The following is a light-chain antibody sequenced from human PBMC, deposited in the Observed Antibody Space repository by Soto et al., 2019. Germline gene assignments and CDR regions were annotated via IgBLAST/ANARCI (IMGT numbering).Light chain of an antibody. CDR3: KQRSDCPYT. CDR1: QSVSSY. J-gene: IGKJ4*01. Sequence: EIVLTQSPATLSLSPGDRATLSCRASQSVSSYLAWYQQKPGQAPRLLIYDASNRAAGIPARFSGSGSGTDFTLTITSLEPEDFAVYYCKQRSDCPYTFGRGTKVEIK. CDR2: DAS. V-gene: IGKV3-11*01.